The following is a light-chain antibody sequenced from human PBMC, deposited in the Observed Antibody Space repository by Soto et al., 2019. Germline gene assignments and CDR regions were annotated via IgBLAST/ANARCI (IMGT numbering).Light chain of an antibody. Sequence: AIHLTQSPSSLSASVGDRLTITCRASQDISSGLAWYQQKPGRAPKLLIYDACTLVSGVPSRFSGAGSGTAFTLSISSLQPEDFATYYCQQFNNYPLTFGGGTKVDIK. V-gene: IGKV1D-13*01. CDR3: QQFNNYPLT. CDR1: QDISSG. J-gene: IGKJ4*01. CDR2: DAC.